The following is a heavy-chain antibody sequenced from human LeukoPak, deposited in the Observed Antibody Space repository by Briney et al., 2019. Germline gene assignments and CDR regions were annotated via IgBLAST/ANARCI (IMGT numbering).Heavy chain of an antibody. J-gene: IGHJ5*02. CDR3: ARPSLYYDILTGYSGGWFDP. CDR2: IYYSGST. CDR1: GGSISSSSYY. D-gene: IGHD3-9*01. V-gene: IGHV4-39*01. Sequence: SETLSLTCTVSGGSISSSSYYWVWIRQPPGKGLEGIVSIYYSGSTYYNPSLKICVTISIDLSKNQFSLKLSSVPAADTAVSYCARPSLYYDILTGYSGGWFDPWGQGTLVTVSS.